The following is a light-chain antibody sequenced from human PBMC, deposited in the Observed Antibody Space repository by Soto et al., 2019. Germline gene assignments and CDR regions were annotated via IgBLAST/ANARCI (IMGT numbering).Light chain of an antibody. CDR2: DIS. CDR1: QTITNY. CDR3: QPRNTWPGT. V-gene: IGKV3-11*01. J-gene: IGKJ1*01. Sequence: VLTQSPATLSLSPGDRATLSCRASQTITNYLAWYQHKPGQAPRLLIYDISNRATGIPARFSGGGSGTDFTITISGLEPEDFAVYYCQPRNTWPGTFGQGTKVEIK.